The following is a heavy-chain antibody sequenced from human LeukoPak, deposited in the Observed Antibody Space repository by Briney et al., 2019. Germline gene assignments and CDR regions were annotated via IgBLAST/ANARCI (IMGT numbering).Heavy chain of an antibody. CDR3: ARVGFTMVRGVILRGYYFDY. J-gene: IGHJ4*02. Sequence: GASVKVSCKASGYTFTSYGISWVRQAPGQGLEWMGWISAYNGNTNYAQKLQGRVTMTTDTSTSTAYMELRSLGSDDTAVYYCARVGFTMVRGVILRGYYFDYWGQGTLVTVSS. V-gene: IGHV1-18*01. D-gene: IGHD3-10*01. CDR2: ISAYNGNT. CDR1: GYTFTSYG.